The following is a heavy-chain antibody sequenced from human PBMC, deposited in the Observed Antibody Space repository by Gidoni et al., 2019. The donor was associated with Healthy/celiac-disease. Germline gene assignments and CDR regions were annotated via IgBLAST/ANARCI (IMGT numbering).Heavy chain of an antibody. CDR3: ARRMGYCSSTSCKPHYYMDV. Sequence: QVQLQQWGAGLLKPSEILSLTCAVYGGSFRGYYWSWIRQPPGKGLEWIGEINHSGSTNYNPSLKSRVTISVDTSKNQFSLKLSSVTAADTAVYYCARRMGYCSSTSCKPHYYMDVWGKGTTVTVSS. D-gene: IGHD2-2*01. CDR1: GGSFRGYY. J-gene: IGHJ6*03. V-gene: IGHV4-34*01. CDR2: INHSGST.